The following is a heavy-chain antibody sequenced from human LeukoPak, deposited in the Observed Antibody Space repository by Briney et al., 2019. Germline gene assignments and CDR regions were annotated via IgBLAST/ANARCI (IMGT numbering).Heavy chain of an antibody. CDR1: GFTFSNGW. Sequence: GGSLRLSCVGSGFTFSNGWMNWVRQAPGKGLEWVGRIKSKTDGGTTDYAAPVKGRFTISRDDSKNTLYLQMNSLKTEDTAVYYCTTVGNMGLFPVDWGQGTLVTVSS. V-gene: IGHV3-15*07. CDR3: TTVGNMGLFPVD. J-gene: IGHJ4*02. D-gene: IGHD2/OR15-2a*01. CDR2: IKSKTDGGTT.